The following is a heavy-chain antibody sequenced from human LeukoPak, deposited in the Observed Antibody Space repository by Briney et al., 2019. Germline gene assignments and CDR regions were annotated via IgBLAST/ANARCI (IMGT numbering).Heavy chain of an antibody. D-gene: IGHD3-16*02. CDR3: ATSGGHMITFGGVIAAFDY. J-gene: IGHJ4*02. V-gene: IGHV1-69*04. Sequence: GASVKVSCKASGGTFSSYAISWVRQAPGQGLEWMGRIIPILGIANYAQKFQGRVTITADKSTSTAYMELSSLRSEDTAVYYCATSGGHMITFGGVIAAFDYWGQGTLVTVSS. CDR2: IIPILGIA. CDR1: GGTFSSYA.